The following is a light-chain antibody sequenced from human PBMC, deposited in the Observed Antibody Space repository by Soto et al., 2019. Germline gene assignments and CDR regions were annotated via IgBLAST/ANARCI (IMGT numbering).Light chain of an antibody. CDR1: QSVGNS. CDR2: DVS. J-gene: IGKJ3*01. V-gene: IGKV3-11*01. CDR3: QQAVIWPLFT. Sequence: EIVLTQSPATLSLSPGERASLSCRASQSVGNSLAWYQHKPGQAPRLLIYDVSNRATGIPARFSGSGSGTDFTLTISSLEPEDFAVYYWQQAVIWPLFTFGPGTKVDIK.